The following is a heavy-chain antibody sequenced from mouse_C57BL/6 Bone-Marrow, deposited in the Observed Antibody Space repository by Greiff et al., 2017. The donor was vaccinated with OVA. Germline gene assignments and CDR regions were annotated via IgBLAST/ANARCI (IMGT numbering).Heavy chain of an antibody. J-gene: IGHJ2*01. CDR2: IHPNSGST. D-gene: IGHD2-1*01. Sequence: VQLQQPGAELVKPGASVKLSCKASGYTFTSYWMHWVKQRPGQGLEWIGMIHPNSGSTNYNEKFKSKATLTVDKSSSTAYMQLSSLTSEDSAVYYCARFYGNYAFDYWGQGTTLTVSS. V-gene: IGHV1-64*01. CDR1: GYTFTSYW. CDR3: ARFYGNYAFDY.